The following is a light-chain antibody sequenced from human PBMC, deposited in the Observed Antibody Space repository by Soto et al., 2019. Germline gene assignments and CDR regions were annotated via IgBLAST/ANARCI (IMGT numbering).Light chain of an antibody. CDR3: QQYGSSPLT. V-gene: IGKV3-20*01. J-gene: IGKJ4*01. Sequence: EIVLAQSPCTLSLSLGERATLSCRASQSVSSNYLAWYQQKPGQAPRLLIYGASSRDTGIPDRFSGSGSGTDFTLTISRLQPEDFAVYYCQQYGSSPLTFGGGTKVEIK. CDR1: QSVSSNY. CDR2: GAS.